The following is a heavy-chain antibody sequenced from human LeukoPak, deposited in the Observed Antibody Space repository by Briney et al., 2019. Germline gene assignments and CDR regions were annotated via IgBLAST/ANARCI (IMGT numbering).Heavy chain of an antibody. CDR2: ISYDGSNK. Sequence: GGSLRLSCAASGFTFSSYAMHWVRQAPGKGLEWVAVISYDGSNKYYADSVKGRFTISRDNSKNTLYLQMNSLRAEDTAVYYCARVSEQWYLDYWGQGTLVTVSS. CDR3: ARVSEQWYLDY. CDR1: GFTFSSYA. D-gene: IGHD6-19*01. J-gene: IGHJ4*02. V-gene: IGHV3-30-3*01.